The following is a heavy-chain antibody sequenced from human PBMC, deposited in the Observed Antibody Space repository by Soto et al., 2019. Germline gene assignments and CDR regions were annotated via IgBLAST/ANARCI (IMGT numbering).Heavy chain of an antibody. CDR2: INSDGSST. J-gene: IGHJ6*03. Sequence: GGSLRLSCAASGFTFSSYWMHWVRQAPGKGLVWVSRINSDGSSTSYADSVKGRFTISRDNAKNTLYLQMNSLRAEDTAVYYCARPQQTYSNAPNYYYYYMDVWGKGTTVTVSS. CDR1: GFTFSSYW. D-gene: IGHD4-4*01. CDR3: ARPQQTYSNAPNYYYYYMDV. V-gene: IGHV3-74*01.